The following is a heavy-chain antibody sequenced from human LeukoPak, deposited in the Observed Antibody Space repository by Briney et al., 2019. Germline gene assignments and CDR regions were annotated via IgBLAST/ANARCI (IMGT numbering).Heavy chain of an antibody. D-gene: IGHD6-19*01. CDR1: GGSISSYY. V-gene: IGHV4-59*01. Sequence: SETLSLTCTVSGGSISSYYWSWIRQPPGKGLEWIGYIYYSGSTHYNPSLKSRLTISVDTSKNQFSLKLNSVTAADTAVYYCARESAYSGWFDYWGQGTLVTVSS. J-gene: IGHJ4*02. CDR3: ARESAYSGWFDY. CDR2: IYYSGST.